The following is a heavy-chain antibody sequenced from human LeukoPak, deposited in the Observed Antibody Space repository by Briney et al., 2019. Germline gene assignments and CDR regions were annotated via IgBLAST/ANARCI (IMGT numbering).Heavy chain of an antibody. CDR2: IYSSGNT. V-gene: IGHV4-59*08. Sequence: KPSETLSLTCTVSGGPINTYYWSWIRQPPGKGLEWIGYIYSSGNTNYNPSLKSRVTISLDTSKNQFSLKLSSVTAADTAVYYCARRNGYNYGVDYWGQGTLVTVST. D-gene: IGHD5-18*01. CDR3: ARRNGYNYGVDY. CDR1: GGPINTYY. J-gene: IGHJ4*02.